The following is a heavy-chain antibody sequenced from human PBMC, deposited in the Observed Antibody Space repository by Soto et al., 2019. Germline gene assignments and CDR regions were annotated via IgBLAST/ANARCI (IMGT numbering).Heavy chain of an antibody. J-gene: IGHJ4*02. CDR3: ALTRRSSLLEVAGPGFEY. Sequence: PGGSLRLSCAASGFNFGVFGMHWVRQAPGKGLEWLSVLSYEGSEEYYADSVRGRSTISRDNSKNTLFLQMDSLRVDDTGVYYCALTRRSSLLEVAGPGFEYWGQGTLVTVSS. D-gene: IGHD6-19*01. V-gene: IGHV3-30*03. CDR2: LSYEGSEE. CDR1: GFNFGVFG.